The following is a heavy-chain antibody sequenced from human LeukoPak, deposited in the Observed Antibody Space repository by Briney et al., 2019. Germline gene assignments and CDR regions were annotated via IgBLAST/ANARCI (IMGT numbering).Heavy chain of an antibody. CDR2: IISSAGST. J-gene: IGHJ4*02. Sequence: PGGSLRLSCTVSGLTFGDYATSWVRQAPGKGLEWVSHIISSAGSTDYADSVKGRFTISRDNSKNTLYLHMTSLRAEDTAVYYCAKSAPSRYWGQGTLVTVSS. D-gene: IGHD2-2*01. V-gene: IGHV3-23*01. CDR3: AKSAPSRY. CDR1: GLTFGDYA.